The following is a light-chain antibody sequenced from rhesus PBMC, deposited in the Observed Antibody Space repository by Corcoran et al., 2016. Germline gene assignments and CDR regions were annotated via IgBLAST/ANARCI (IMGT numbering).Light chain of an antibody. J-gene: IGKJ4*01. CDR3: QHSYGTPLT. CDR1: ENVNNY. CDR2: KAS. V-gene: IGKV1-74*01. Sequence: DIQMTQSPSSLSASVGDRVTITCRASENVNNYLPWYQQKPGKAPKLLIYKASTLQSGVPSRFRGSGSGTDFTLPISSLQPEDFATYYCQHSYGTPLTFGGGTKVELK.